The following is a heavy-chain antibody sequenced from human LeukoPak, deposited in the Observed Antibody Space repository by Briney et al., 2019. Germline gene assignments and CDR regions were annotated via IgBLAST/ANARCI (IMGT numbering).Heavy chain of an antibody. J-gene: IGHJ6*03. CDR1: GYTFTGYY. D-gene: IGHD2-2*01. V-gene: IGHV1-46*01. CDR2: INPSGGST. CDR3: AREVVVVPAAIEPPPPEGERYYYYMGV. Sequence: ASVKVSCKASGYTFTGYYIHWVRQAPGQGLEWMGIINPSGGSTSYAQKFQGRVTMTRDMSTSTVYMELSSLRSEDTAVYYCAREVVVVPAAIEPPPPEGERYYYYMGVWGKGTTVTVSS.